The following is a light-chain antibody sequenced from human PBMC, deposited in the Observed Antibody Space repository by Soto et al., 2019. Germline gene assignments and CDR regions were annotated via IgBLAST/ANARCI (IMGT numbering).Light chain of an antibody. CDR2: GAS. J-gene: IGKJ5*01. CDR3: QHYGTSII. V-gene: IGKV3-20*01. Sequence: EIVMTQSPATLSVSPGERATLSCRASQSIDSNLAWYQQKPGQAPRLLIYGASSRATGIPDRFSGSGSGTDFTLTISRLEPEDFALYYCQHYGTSIIFGQGTRPEI. CDR1: QSIDSN.